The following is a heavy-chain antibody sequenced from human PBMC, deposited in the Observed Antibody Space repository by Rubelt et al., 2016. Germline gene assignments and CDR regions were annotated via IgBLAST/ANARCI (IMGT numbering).Heavy chain of an antibody. V-gene: IGHV4-39*01. CDR2: INHSGST. CDR3: ARASRSRGQGGFDY. Sequence: QLQLQESGPGLVKPSETLSLTCTVSGGSISSGTDYWGWIRQPPGKGLEWIGEINHSGSTNYNPSLKSRVTISVDTSKNQFSLKLGSVTAADTAVYYCARASRSRGQGGFDYWGQGTLVTVSS. J-gene: IGHJ4*02. CDR1: GGSISSGTDY. D-gene: IGHD6-6*01.